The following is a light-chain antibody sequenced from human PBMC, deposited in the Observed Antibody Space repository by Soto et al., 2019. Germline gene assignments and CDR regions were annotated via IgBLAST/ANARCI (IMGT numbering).Light chain of an antibody. CDR2: KAS. V-gene: IGKV1-5*03. Sequence: DIRMSPSPSTLSASIGDRVPITCRASQSISSWLAWYQQKPGKAPKLLIYKASSLESGVPSRFSGSGSGTEFTLTISSLQPDDFATYYCQQYNSYSPGWTVGQGTKVDIK. CDR1: QSISSW. CDR3: QQYNSYSPGWT. J-gene: IGKJ1*01.